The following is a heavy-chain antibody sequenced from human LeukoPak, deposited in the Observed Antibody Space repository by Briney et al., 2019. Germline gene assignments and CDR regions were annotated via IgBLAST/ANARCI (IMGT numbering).Heavy chain of an antibody. V-gene: IGHV4-30-4*08. CDR2: IYYSGST. CDR3: ASSGP. CDR1: GGSFSGYY. Sequence: SETLSLTCAVYGGSFSGYYWSWIRQPPGKGLEWIGYIYYSGSTYYNPSLKSRVTISVDTSKNQFSLKLSSVTAADTAVYYCASSGPWGQGTLVTVSS. J-gene: IGHJ5*02.